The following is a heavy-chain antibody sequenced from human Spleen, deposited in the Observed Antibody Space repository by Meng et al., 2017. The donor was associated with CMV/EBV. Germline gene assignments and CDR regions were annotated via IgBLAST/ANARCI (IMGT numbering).Heavy chain of an antibody. CDR2: ISGSGGGT. CDR3: AKVKDSSGWYYFDY. D-gene: IGHD6-19*01. CDR1: GFTFSSYA. J-gene: IGHJ4*02. Sequence: GGSLRLSCAASGFTFSSYAMSWVRQAPGKGLEWVSAISGSGGGTYYADSVKGRFTISRDNSKNTLYLQMNSLRAEDTAAYYCAKVKDSSGWYYFDYWGQGTLVTVSS. V-gene: IGHV3-23*01.